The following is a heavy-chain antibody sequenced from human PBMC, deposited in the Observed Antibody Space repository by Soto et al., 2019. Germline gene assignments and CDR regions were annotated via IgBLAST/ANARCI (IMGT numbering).Heavy chain of an antibody. Sequence: SETLSLTCTVSGGSMGSYYWTWIRQPAGKGLEWIGRVYSSGGTHYNPSLKSRVTISLDTSKNQFSLRLLSVTDADTAVYYCARGQRFSDWFDPWGQGTLVTVSS. CDR1: GGSMGSYY. CDR2: VYSSGGT. D-gene: IGHD3-3*01. CDR3: ARGQRFSDWFDP. J-gene: IGHJ5*02. V-gene: IGHV4-4*07.